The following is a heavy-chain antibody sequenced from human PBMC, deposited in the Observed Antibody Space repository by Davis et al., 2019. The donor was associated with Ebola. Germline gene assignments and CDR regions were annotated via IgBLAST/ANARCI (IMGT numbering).Heavy chain of an antibody. J-gene: IGHJ5*02. CDR1: GGSVSSGSYY. D-gene: IGHD3-3*01. V-gene: IGHV4-61*01. Sequence: PSETLSLTCTVSGGSVSSGSYYWSWIRQPPGKGLEWIGRIYTSGSTNYNPSLKSRVTMSVDTSKNQFSLKLSSVTAADTAVYYCARTIFGVVGVFDPWGQGTLVTVSS. CDR2: IYTSGST. CDR3: ARTIFGVVGVFDP.